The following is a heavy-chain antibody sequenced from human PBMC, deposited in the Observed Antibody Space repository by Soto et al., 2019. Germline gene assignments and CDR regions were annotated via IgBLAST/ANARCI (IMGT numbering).Heavy chain of an antibody. CDR1: GGYISRCGYY. J-gene: IGHJ6*02. CDR2: IYYSGST. V-gene: IGHV4-31*11. Sequence: SRTYDVSGGYISRCGYYWSWFSKHPGKGLEWIGYIYYSGSTYYNPSLKSRVTISVDTSKNQFSLKLSSVTAADTAVYYCARVCGGDCHYGMDVWGQGTTVTVSS. CDR3: ARVCGGDCHYGMDV. D-gene: IGHD2-21*02.